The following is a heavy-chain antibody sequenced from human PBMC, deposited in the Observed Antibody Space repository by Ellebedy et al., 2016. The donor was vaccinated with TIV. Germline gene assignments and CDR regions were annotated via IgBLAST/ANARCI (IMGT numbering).Heavy chain of an antibody. V-gene: IGHV3-74*01. CDR3: ARSNYPYYFDY. CDR2: INGDGSNT. D-gene: IGHD4-11*01. J-gene: IGHJ4*02. CDR1: GFTFSTYW. Sequence: GESLKISCAASGFTFSTYWMHWVRQAPGKGLVWVSRINGDGSNTIYADSVKGRFTVSRDNAKNTLYLQMNSLRAEDTAVYYCARSNYPYYFDYWGQGTLVTVSS.